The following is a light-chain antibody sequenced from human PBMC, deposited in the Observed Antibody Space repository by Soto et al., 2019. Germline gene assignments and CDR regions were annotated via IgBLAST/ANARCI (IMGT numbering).Light chain of an antibody. Sequence: QAVVTQPASVSGSPGQSITISCTGTSGDVGGSNYVSWYQQYPGKVPKLLINKVTNRPSGVSNRFSGSKSAYTASLTISGLQAEDEADYFCTSSTTDSLYVFGTGTKLTVL. J-gene: IGLJ1*01. CDR2: KVT. V-gene: IGLV2-14*01. CDR3: TSSTTDSLYV. CDR1: SGDVGGSNY.